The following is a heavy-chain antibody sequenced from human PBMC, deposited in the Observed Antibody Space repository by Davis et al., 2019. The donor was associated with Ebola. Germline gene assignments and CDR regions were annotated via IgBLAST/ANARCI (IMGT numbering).Heavy chain of an antibody. D-gene: IGHD3-22*01. CDR3: ARQDSSGYGDWFDP. CDR1: GYTFTSYY. J-gene: IGHJ5*02. CDR2: INPSGGST. Sequence: ASVKVSCKASGYTFTSYYMHWVRQAPGQGLEWMGIINPSGGSTSYAQKFQGRVTMTRDTSISTAYMELSRLRSDDTAVYYCARQDSSGYGDWFDPWGQGTLVTVSS. V-gene: IGHV1-46*01.